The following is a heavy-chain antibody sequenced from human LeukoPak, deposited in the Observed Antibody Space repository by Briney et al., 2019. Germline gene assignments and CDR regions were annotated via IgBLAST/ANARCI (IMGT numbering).Heavy chain of an antibody. D-gene: IGHD6-13*01. V-gene: IGHV1-2*02. CDR1: GYTFTGYY. Sequence: ASVKVSCKASGYTFTGYYMHWVRQAPGQGLEWMGWINPNSGGTSYAQKFQGRVTMTRDTSISTAYMELSRLRSDDTAVYYCAREVAAGTNWFDPWGQGTLVTVSS. J-gene: IGHJ5*02. CDR3: AREVAAGTNWFDP. CDR2: INPNSGGT.